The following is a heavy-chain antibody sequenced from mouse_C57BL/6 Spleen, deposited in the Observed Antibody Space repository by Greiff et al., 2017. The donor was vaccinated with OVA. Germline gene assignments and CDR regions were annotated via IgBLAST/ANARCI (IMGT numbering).Heavy chain of an antibody. CDR1: GYAFSSYW. CDR2: IYPGDGDT. V-gene: IGHV1-80*01. D-gene: IGHD1-1*01. J-gene: IGHJ1*03. Sequence: VQLQQSGAELVKPGASVKISCKASGYAFSSYWMNWVKQRPGKGLEWIGQIYPGDGDTNYTGKFKGKATLTADKSSSASYMQLSSLTSEDSAVYFCARGGDGRNWYFDVWGTGTTVTVSS. CDR3: ARGGDGRNWYFDV.